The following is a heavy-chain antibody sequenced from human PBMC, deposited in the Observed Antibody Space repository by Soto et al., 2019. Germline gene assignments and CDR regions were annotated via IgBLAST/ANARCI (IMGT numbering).Heavy chain of an antibody. V-gene: IGHV1-3*01. CDR1: GYTFTTDT. J-gene: IGHJ4*02. CDR2: INAGSGNT. CDR3: AREGGHYYDSSGYYPLDY. Sequence: ASVKVSCKASGYTFTTDTIHWVRQAPGQGLESMGWINAGSGNTKYSQRFQGRATFIRDTSASTAYMELSSLRSEDTAVYYCAREGGHYYDSSGYYPLDYWGQGTLVTVSS. D-gene: IGHD3-22*01.